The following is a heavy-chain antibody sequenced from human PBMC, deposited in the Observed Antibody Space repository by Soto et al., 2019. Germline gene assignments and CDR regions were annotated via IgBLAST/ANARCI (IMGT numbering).Heavy chain of an antibody. CDR2: LWYDGRTK. CDR3: ARDLGRNWKLPNDGFNS. Sequence: QVQLVESGGGVVQPGRSLRLSCAASGFTFRSCGMHWVRQAPGKGLEWVAVLWYDGRTKFYADSVKGRFTISRDNSKHTVSLEMNNLRAEDTAVYYCARDLGRNWKLPNDGFNSWGQGTMVTVSS. J-gene: IGHJ3*02. D-gene: IGHD1-1*01. CDR1: GFTFRSCG. V-gene: IGHV3-33*01.